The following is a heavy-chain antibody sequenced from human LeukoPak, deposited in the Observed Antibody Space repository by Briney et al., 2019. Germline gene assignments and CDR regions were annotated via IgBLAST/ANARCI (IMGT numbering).Heavy chain of an antibody. CDR1: GYTFTGYY. CDR2: INPNSGGT. CDR3: ARDSPYGDYDGDYYYYMDV. Sequence: ASVKVSCKASGYTFTGYYMHWVRQAPGQGLEWMGWINPNSGGTNYAQKFQGRVTMTRDTSISTAYMELSRLRSDDTAVYYCARDSPYGDYDGDYYYYMDVWGKGTTVTISS. V-gene: IGHV1-2*02. J-gene: IGHJ6*03. D-gene: IGHD4-17*01.